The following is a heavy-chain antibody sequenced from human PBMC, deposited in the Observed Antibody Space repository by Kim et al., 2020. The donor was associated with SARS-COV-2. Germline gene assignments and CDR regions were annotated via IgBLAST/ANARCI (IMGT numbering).Heavy chain of an antibody. CDR3: VRDRRTRGWYYFDY. CDR1: GFTLSSYD. CDR2: IGSSAYTV. J-gene: IGHJ4*02. Sequence: GGSLRLSCAASGFTLSSYDMNWVRQAPGKGLEWVAFIGSSAYTVYYAYSVRGRFTISRDNAKNSLFLEMSSLRAEDTAVYYCVRDRRTRGWYYFDYWGRGILVTVSS. V-gene: IGHV3-48*03. D-gene: IGHD6-19*01.